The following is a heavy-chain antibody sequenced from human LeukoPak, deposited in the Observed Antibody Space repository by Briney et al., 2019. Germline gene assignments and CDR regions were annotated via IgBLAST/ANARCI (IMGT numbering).Heavy chain of an antibody. CDR3: ARVESFIGYSYGRLNYFDY. V-gene: IGHV4-31*03. CDR1: GGSISSGGYY. J-gene: IGHJ4*02. Sequence: PSETLSLTCTVSGGSISSGGYYWSWIRQHPGTGLEWIGYIYYSGGTYYNPSLKSRVTISVDTPKNQFSLKLSSVTAADTAVYYCARVESFIGYSYGRLNYFDYWGQGTLVTVSS. CDR2: IYYSGGT. D-gene: IGHD5-18*01.